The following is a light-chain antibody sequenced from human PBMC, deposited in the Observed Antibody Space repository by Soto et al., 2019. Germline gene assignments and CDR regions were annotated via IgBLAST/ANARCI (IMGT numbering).Light chain of an antibody. CDR1: QSISSY. CDR3: QQSYNTPPT. J-gene: IGKJ2*01. CDR2: AAS. Sequence: DIQMTQSPSSLSASVGDRVTITCRASQSISSYLNWYQQKPGKAPKLLIYAASSLQSGVPSRFSGIRTGTDFPLPLRSLQPEDFATYYCQQSYNTPPTFGQGTKLEIK. V-gene: IGKV1-39*01.